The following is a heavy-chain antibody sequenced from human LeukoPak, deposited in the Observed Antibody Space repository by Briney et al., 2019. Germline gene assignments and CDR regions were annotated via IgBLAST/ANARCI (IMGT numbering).Heavy chain of an antibody. Sequence: ASVKVSCKVSGYTLTELSMHWVRQAPGKGLEWMGGFDPEDGETIYAQKFQGRVTMTEDTSTDTAYMELSSLGSEDTAVYYCATVPYGSGSSDYWGQGTLVTVSS. CDR2: FDPEDGET. CDR3: ATVPYGSGSSDY. D-gene: IGHD3-10*01. CDR1: GYTLTELS. J-gene: IGHJ4*02. V-gene: IGHV1-24*01.